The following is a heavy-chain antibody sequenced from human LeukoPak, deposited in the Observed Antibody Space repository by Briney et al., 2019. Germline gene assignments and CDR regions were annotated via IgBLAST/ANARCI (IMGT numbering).Heavy chain of an antibody. CDR2: INHSGST. CDR3: ARGGRGFYDFWSGKGGNYFDY. CDR1: GDSISSGGYY. D-gene: IGHD3-3*01. J-gene: IGHJ4*02. V-gene: IGHV4-30-2*01. Sequence: SQTLSLTCTVSGDSISSGGYYWSWIRQPPGKGLEWIGEINHSGSTNYNPSLKSRVTISVDTSKNQFSLKLSSVTAADTAVYYCARGGRGFYDFWSGKGGNYFDYWGQGTLVTVSS.